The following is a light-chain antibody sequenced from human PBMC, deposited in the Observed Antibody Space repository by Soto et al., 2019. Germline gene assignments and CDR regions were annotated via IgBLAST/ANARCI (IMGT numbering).Light chain of an antibody. CDR2: GAS. Sequence: IQLTQSPSSLSASMGDRVTITCRASQGIINYLAWYQQKPGKAPKLLIYGASTLQGGGPSRFSGSGSWTDFTLTVSSLQPEDLATYYCQQLFMYPPTFGPGTKVEIK. J-gene: IGKJ3*01. CDR3: QQLFMYPPT. CDR1: QGIINY. V-gene: IGKV1-9*01.